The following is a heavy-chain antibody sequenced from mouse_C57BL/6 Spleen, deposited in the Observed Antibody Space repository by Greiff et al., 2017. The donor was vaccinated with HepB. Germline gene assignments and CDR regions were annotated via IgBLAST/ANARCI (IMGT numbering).Heavy chain of an antibody. CDR3: ARHPYYGSSYDAMDY. CDR2: ISSGSSTI. D-gene: IGHD1-1*01. Sequence: VQLVESGGGLVKPGGSLKLSCAASGFTFSDYGMHWVRQAPEKGLEWVAYISSGSSTIYYADTVKGRFTVSRDNAKNTLFLQMTSLRSEDTAMYYCARHPYYGSSYDAMDYWGQGTSVTVSS. V-gene: IGHV5-17*01. J-gene: IGHJ4*01. CDR1: GFTFSDYG.